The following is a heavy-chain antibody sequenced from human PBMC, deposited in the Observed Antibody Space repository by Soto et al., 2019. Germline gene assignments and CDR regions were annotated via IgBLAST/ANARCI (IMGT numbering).Heavy chain of an antibody. J-gene: IGHJ4*02. CDR1: GFTVSSNY. V-gene: IGHV3-53*01. D-gene: IGHD5-18*01. CDR3: ARPATGVAAIDY. Sequence: GGSLRLSCAASGFTVSSNYMSWVRQAPGKGLEWVSVIYSGGSTYYADSVKGRFTISRDNSKNTLYLQLNTLRAEDTAVYYCARPATGVAAIDYWGQGALVTVSS. CDR2: IYSGGST.